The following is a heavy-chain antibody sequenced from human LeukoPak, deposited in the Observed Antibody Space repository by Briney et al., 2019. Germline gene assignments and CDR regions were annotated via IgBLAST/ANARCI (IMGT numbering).Heavy chain of an antibody. V-gene: IGHV3-7*01. CDR2: IKQDGSEK. D-gene: IGHD3-3*01. CDR1: GFTFSSYW. J-gene: IGHJ4*02. CDR3: ARTYYDFWSGYPHYFDY. Sequence: GGSLRLSCAASGFTFSSYWMSWVRQAPGKGLEWVANIKQDGSEKYYVDSVKGRFTISRDNAKNSLYLQMNSLRAEDTAAYYCARTYYDFWSGYPHYFDYWGQGTLVTVSS.